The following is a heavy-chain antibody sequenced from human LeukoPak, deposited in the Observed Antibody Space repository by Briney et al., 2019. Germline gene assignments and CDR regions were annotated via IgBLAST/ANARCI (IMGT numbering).Heavy chain of an antibody. J-gene: IGHJ6*03. CDR2: IYYSGST. Sequence: SETLSLTCTVSGGSISSYYWSWIRQPPGKGLEWIGYIYYSGSTNYNPSLKSRVTISVDTSKNQFSLKLSSVTAADTAVYYCARHFQYSYYYYMDVWDKGTTVTVSS. V-gene: IGHV4-59*08. CDR1: GGSISSYY. CDR3: ARHFQYSYYYYMDV.